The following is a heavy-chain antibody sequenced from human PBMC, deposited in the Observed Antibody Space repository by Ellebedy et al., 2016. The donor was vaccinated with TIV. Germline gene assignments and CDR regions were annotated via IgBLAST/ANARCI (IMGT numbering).Heavy chain of an antibody. Sequence: SGPTLVKPTQTLTLTCTFSGFSLSTSGVGVGWIRQPPGKALEWLALIDWDDGKYYSTSLKTRLTISKDTSKNQVVLTMTNMDPVDTATYYCARISCGAGGPHEYYFDYWGQGTLVTVSS. CDR1: GFSLSTSGVG. CDR2: IDWDDGK. J-gene: IGHJ4*02. V-gene: IGHV2-70*01. D-gene: IGHD2-21*01. CDR3: ARISCGAGGPHEYYFDY.